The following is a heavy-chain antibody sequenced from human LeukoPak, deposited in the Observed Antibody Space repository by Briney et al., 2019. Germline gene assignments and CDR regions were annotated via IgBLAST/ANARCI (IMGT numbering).Heavy chain of an antibody. CDR3: AREIRGGYCSSTSCRGFDY. CDR1: GGSISSYY. D-gene: IGHD2-2*01. V-gene: IGHV4-4*07. CDR2: IYTSGST. J-gene: IGHJ4*02. Sequence: SETLSLTCTVSGGSISSYYWSWIRQPAGKGLEWIGRIYTSGSTNYNPSLKSRVTMSVDTSKNQFSLKLSSVTAADTAVYYCAREIRGGYCSSTSCRGFDYWGQGTLVTVS.